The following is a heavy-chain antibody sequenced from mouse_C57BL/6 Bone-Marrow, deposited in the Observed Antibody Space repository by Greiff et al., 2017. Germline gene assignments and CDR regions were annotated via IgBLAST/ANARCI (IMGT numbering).Heavy chain of an antibody. D-gene: IGHD3-1*01. CDR1: GYTFTSYT. V-gene: IGHV1-4*01. Sequence: VQLQQSGAELARPGASVKMSCKASGYTFTSYTMHWVKQRPGQGLEWIGYINPSRGYTKYNQKFKDKATLTADKSSSTAYMQLSSLTSEDSAVYYCARWAGSGWYFDVWGTGTTVTVSS. CDR3: ARWAGSGWYFDV. CDR2: INPSRGYT. J-gene: IGHJ1*03.